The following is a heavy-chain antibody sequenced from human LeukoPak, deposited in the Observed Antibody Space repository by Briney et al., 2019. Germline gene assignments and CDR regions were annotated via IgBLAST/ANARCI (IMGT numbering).Heavy chain of an antibody. Sequence: ASVKVSCKASGYTFTSYGISWVRQAPGQGLEWMGWISAYNGNTNYAQKFQGRVTMTRNTSISTAYMELSSLRSEDTAVYYCARGPTQRFLEWLLPDYGMDVWGQGTTVTVSS. CDR1: GYTFTSYG. CDR2: ISAYNGNT. CDR3: ARGPTQRFLEWLLPDYGMDV. J-gene: IGHJ6*02. V-gene: IGHV1-18*01. D-gene: IGHD3-3*01.